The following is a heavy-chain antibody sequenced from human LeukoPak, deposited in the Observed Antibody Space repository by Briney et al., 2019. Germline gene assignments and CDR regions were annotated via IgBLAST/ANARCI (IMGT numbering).Heavy chain of an antibody. CDR3: ARAARRGYSYGYGGTHFDY. CDR1: GGSFSGYY. Sequence: SETLSLTCAVYGGSFSGYYWSWIRQPPGKGLEWIGEINHSGSTNYNPSLKSRVTISVDTSKNQFSLKLSSVTAADTAVYYCARAARRGYSYGYGGTHFDYWGQGTLVTISS. J-gene: IGHJ4*02. CDR2: INHSGST. V-gene: IGHV4-34*01. D-gene: IGHD5-18*01.